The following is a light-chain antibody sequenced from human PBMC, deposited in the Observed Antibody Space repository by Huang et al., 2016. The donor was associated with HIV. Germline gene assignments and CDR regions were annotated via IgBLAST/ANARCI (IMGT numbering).Light chain of an antibody. J-gene: IGKJ2*01. CDR3: QQSSGTPYT. CDR1: QNINTH. V-gene: IGKV1-39*01. CDR2: SAS. Sequence: DLQMTQSPASLSASLGDRVTRTCRATQNINTHWNWYQQRPGNAPKVLIDSASSFLSVVPSRFRGSGSRTDFTLTITNLQPEDFAVYFCQQSSGTPYTFGQGTKVEIK.